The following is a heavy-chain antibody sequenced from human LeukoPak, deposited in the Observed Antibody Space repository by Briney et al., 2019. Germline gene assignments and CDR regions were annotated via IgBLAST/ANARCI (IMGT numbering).Heavy chain of an antibody. CDR1: GGSISSYY. D-gene: IGHD3-22*01. J-gene: IGHJ5*02. CDR3: ARDANYYDSSGHDS. V-gene: IGHV4-4*07. Sequence: SETLSLTCTVSGGSISSYYWSWIRQPAGKGLEWIGRIYTSGSTNYNPSLKSRVTMSVDTSKNQFSLKLSSVTAADTAVYYCARDANYYDSSGHDSWGQGTLVTVSS. CDR2: IYTSGST.